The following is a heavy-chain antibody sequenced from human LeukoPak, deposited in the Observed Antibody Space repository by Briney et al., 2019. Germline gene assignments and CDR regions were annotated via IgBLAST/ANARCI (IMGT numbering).Heavy chain of an antibody. CDR2: ISSRSSTI. Sequence: GGSLRLSCVASGFSLSTYSMNWVRQAPGKGLEWISYISSRSSTIYYADSVKGRFTVSRDNARNSLSLQMNSLRADDTAVYYCARDHIITVAAFDSWGQGTLVSVSS. D-gene: IGHD6-19*01. CDR1: GFSLSTYS. V-gene: IGHV3-48*04. CDR3: ARDHIITVAAFDS. J-gene: IGHJ4*02.